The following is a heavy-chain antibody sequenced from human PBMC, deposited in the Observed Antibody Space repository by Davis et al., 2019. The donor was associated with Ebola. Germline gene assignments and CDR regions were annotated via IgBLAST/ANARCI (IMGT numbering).Heavy chain of an antibody. CDR3: ARDIATGQGWFDP. Sequence: ASVKVSCKASGYTFTSYDINWVRQATGQGLEWMGWMNPNNGNTGYAQKFQGRVTMTRDTSISTAYMELRSLRSDDTAVYYCARDIATGQGWFDPWGQGTLVTVSS. CDR2: MNPNNGNT. D-gene: IGHD1-26*01. J-gene: IGHJ5*02. V-gene: IGHV1-8*01. CDR1: GYTFTSYD.